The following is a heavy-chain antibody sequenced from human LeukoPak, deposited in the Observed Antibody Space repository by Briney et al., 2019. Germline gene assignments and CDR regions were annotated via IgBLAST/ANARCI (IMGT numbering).Heavy chain of an antibody. Sequence: PSETLSLTCTVSGGSISSSSYYWGWIRQPPGKGLEWIGSIYYSGSTNYNPSLKSRVTISVDTSKNQFSLKLSSVTAADTAVYYCARHDYSNYANWFDPWGQGTLVTVSS. D-gene: IGHD4-11*01. CDR2: IYYSGST. V-gene: IGHV4-39*01. CDR3: ARHDYSNYANWFDP. J-gene: IGHJ5*02. CDR1: GGSISSSSYY.